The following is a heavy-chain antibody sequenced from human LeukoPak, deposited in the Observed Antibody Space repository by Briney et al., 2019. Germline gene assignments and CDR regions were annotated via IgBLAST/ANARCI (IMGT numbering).Heavy chain of an antibody. CDR2: IRYDGSNK. V-gene: IGHV3-30*02. J-gene: IGHJ3*02. Sequence: GGSLRLSCAASGFTFSSYGMHWVRQAPGKGLEWAAFIRYDGSNKYYADSVKGRFTISRDNSKNTLYLQMNSLRAEDTAVYYCAKGLVPAAIQGAFDIWGQGTMVTVSS. CDR1: GFTFSSYG. D-gene: IGHD2-2*02. CDR3: AKGLVPAAIQGAFDI.